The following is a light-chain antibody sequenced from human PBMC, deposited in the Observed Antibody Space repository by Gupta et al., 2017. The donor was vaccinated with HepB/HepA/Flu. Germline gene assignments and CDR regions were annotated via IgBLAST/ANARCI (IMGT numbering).Light chain of an antibody. CDR3: QQYYSTPQT. CDR2: WAS. Sequence: DIVLTQSPYSLAVSLGERASLNCKSSQSVLYSSNNKNYLAWYQQKPGQPPKLLMYWASTRESGVPDRFSGRGSGTDFTLTISSLQAEDVAVYYCQQYYSTPQTFGQGTKVEIK. V-gene: IGKV4-1*01. J-gene: IGKJ1*01. CDR1: QSVLYSSNNKNY.